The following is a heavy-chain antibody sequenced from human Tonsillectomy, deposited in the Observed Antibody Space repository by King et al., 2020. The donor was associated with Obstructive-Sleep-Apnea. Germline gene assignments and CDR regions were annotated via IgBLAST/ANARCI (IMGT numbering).Heavy chain of an antibody. CDR2: IVVGSVNT. CDR3: TADWLGATPSDYYYGMDV. Sequence: QLVESGPEVKKPGTSVKVSCKASGFTFRRSTIQWVRQARGQGLEWMGWIVVGSVNTNSAQKFQERVTITRDMSTNTVYMELSSLRSEDTAVYYCTADWLGATPSDYYYGMDVWGQGTTVIVSS. V-gene: IGHV1-58*02. CDR1: GFTFRRST. D-gene: IGHD1-26*01. J-gene: IGHJ6*02.